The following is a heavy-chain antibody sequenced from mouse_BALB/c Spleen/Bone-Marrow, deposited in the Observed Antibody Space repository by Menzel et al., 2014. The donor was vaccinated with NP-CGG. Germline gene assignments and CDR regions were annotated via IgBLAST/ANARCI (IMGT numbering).Heavy chain of an antibody. Sequence: EVKLVESGPSLVKPSQTLSPTCSVTGDSITGSYWNWIRKFPGNKLEYMGYISYSGNAYYNPSLKSRISLTRDTSKNQYYLQLNSVTTEDTATYFCARGNGYHFDYWGQGTTLTVSS. CDR1: GDSITGSY. J-gene: IGHJ2*01. V-gene: IGHV3-8*02. D-gene: IGHD1-2*01. CDR3: ARGNGYHFDY. CDR2: ISYSGNA.